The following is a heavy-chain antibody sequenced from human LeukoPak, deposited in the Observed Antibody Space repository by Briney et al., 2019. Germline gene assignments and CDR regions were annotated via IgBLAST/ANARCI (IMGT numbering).Heavy chain of an antibody. V-gene: IGHV4-59*08. Sequence: PSETLSLTCTVSGGSISSYYWSWIRQPPGKGLEWIGYIYYSGSTNYNPSLKSRVTISVDTSKNQFSLKLSSVTAADTAVYYCARTPGSGVGYFDLWGRGTLVTVSS. J-gene: IGHJ2*01. CDR3: ARTPGSGVGYFDL. CDR1: GGSISSYY. CDR2: IYYSGST. D-gene: IGHD2-15*01.